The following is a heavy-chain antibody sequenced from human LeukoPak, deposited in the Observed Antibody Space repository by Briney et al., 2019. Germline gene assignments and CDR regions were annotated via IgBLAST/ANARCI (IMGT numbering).Heavy chain of an antibody. CDR3: ARDGPPRSPTSGWFDP. Sequence: GGSLRLSCAASGFTLSSYEMNWVRQAPGKGLEWVSYISSSGSTIYYADSVKGRSTISRDNAENSIYLQMSSLRAEDTAIYYCARDGPPRSPTSGWFDPWGQGTLVTVSS. CDR2: ISSSGSTI. V-gene: IGHV3-48*03. J-gene: IGHJ5*02. D-gene: IGHD2-15*01. CDR1: GFTLSSYE.